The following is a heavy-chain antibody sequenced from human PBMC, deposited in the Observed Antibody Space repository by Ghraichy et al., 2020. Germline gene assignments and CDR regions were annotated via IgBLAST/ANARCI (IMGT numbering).Heavy chain of an antibody. CDR2: INPSGGST. CDR3: AREGDYDFWSGPILGATGFGFDP. V-gene: IGHV1-46*01. CDR1: GYTFTSYY. J-gene: IGHJ5*02. D-gene: IGHD3-3*01. Sequence: ASVKVSCKASGYTFTSYYMHWVRQAPGQGLEWMGIINPSGGSTSYAQKFQGRVTMTRDTSTSTVYMELSSLRSEDTAVYYCAREGDYDFWSGPILGATGFGFDPWGQGTLVTVSS.